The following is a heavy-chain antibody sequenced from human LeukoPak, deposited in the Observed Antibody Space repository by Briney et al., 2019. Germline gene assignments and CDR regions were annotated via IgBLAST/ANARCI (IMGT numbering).Heavy chain of an antibody. Sequence: GGSLRLSCAASGFTFSTYSMNWVRQAPGKGLEWVSSISSTSNYIYYADSVKGRFTISRENAKNSLYLQMNSLRAGDTAVYYCARVSVNVFDIWGQGTMVTVSS. CDR1: GFTFSTYS. V-gene: IGHV3-21*01. CDR3: ARVSVNVFDI. J-gene: IGHJ3*02. D-gene: IGHD3-16*02. CDR2: ISSTSNYI.